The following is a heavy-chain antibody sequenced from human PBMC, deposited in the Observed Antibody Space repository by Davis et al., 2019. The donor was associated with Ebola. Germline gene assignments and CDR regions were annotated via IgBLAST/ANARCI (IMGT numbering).Heavy chain of an antibody. CDR2: INSDGSST. CDR1: GFTFSSYW. J-gene: IGHJ6*02. D-gene: IGHD5-24*01. V-gene: IGHV3-74*01. CDR3: ARDPRDEIYYYYGMDV. Sequence: GESLKISCAASGFTFSSYWMHWVRQAPGKGLVWVSRINSDGSSTSYADSVKGRFTISRDNAKNTLYLQMNSLRAEDTAVYYCARDPRDEIYYYYGMDVWGQGTTVTVSS.